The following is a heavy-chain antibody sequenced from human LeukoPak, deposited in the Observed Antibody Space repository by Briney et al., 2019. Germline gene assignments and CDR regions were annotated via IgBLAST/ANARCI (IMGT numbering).Heavy chain of an antibody. Sequence: GGSLRLSCAASGFTFDDYAMHWVRQAPGKGLEWVSGISWSSGSIGYADSVKGRFTISRDNAKNSLYLQMNSLRAEDTALYYCAKEISGYSYGTYYFDYWGQGTLVTVSS. CDR1: GFTFDDYA. CDR2: ISWSSGSI. D-gene: IGHD5-18*01. V-gene: IGHV3-9*01. J-gene: IGHJ4*02. CDR3: AKEISGYSYGTYYFDY.